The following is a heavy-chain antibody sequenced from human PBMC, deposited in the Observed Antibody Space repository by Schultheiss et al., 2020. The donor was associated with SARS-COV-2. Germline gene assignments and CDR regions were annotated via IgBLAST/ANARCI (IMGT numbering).Heavy chain of an antibody. V-gene: IGHV4-34*01. D-gene: IGHD4-11*01. CDR2: INHSGST. J-gene: IGHJ5*02. CDR3: ARVDYSTGFDP. CDR1: GGSFSGYY. Sequence: SETLSLTCAVYGGSFSGYYWSWIRQPPGKGLEWIGEINHSGSTNYNPSLKSRVTISVDTSKNQFSLKLSSVTAADTAVYYCARVDYSTGFDPWGQGTLVTVSS.